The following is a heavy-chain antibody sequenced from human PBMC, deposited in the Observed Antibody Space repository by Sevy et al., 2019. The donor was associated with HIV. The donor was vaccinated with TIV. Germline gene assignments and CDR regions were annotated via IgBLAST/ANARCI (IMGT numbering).Heavy chain of an antibody. V-gene: IGHV1-18*01. Sequence: AAVKVSCKASGYRFNNYGISWVRQAPRQGPERLGWIATYNGGTDYAQKLQGRVTVTIDTFTSTAYMELRSLRLDDTAVYYCPRSEQAIYEMGFDIWGQGTLVTVSS. CDR3: PRSEQAIYEMGFDI. CDR2: IATYNGGT. J-gene: IGHJ4*02. CDR1: GYRFNNYG. D-gene: IGHD3-9*01.